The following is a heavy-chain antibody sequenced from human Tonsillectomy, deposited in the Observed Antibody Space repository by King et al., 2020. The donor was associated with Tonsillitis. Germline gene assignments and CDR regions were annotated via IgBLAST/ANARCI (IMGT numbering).Heavy chain of an antibody. V-gene: IGHV1-69*04. CDR1: GGTFSSYA. D-gene: IGHD3-22*01. CDR3: ARLPNYYDSSGYLYYYYGMDV. Sequence: QLVQSGAEVKKPGSSVKVSCKASGGTFSSYAISWVRQAPGQGLEWMGRIIPILGIANYAQKFQGRVTITADKSTSTAYMELRSLRSEDTAVYYCARLPNYYDSSGYLYYYYGMDVWGQGTTVTVSS. CDR2: IIPILGIA. J-gene: IGHJ6*02.